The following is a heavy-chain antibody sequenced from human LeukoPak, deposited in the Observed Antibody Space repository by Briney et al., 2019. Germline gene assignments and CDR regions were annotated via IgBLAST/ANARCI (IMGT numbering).Heavy chain of an antibody. D-gene: IGHD2-15*01. CDR1: GFTFSTYG. CDR3: ARERRYCSGDNCYSGYDY. J-gene: IGHJ4*02. CDR2: IRYDGSNK. V-gene: IGHV3-30*02. Sequence: GGSLRLSCAASGFTFSTYGMHWVRQAPGKGLEWVAFIRYDGSNKYYADSVKGRFTISRDTSKNTLYLQMVSLRDEDTAVYYCARERRYCSGDNCYSGYDYWGRGTLVTVSS.